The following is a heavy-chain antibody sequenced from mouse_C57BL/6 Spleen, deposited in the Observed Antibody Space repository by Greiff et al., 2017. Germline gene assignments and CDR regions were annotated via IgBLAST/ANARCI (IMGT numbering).Heavy chain of an antibody. V-gene: IGHV1-55*01. CDR2: IYPGSGST. CDR3: ARFYYFGSSYAAYYARDY. CDR1: GYTFTSYW. D-gene: IGHD1-1*01. Sequence: VQLQQPGAELVKPGASVKMSCKASGYTFTSYWITWVKQRPGQGLEWIGDIYPGSGSTNYNEKFKSKATLTVDTSSSPAYMQLSSLTSEDSAVYYCARFYYFGSSYAAYYARDYWGQGTSGTVSS. J-gene: IGHJ4*01.